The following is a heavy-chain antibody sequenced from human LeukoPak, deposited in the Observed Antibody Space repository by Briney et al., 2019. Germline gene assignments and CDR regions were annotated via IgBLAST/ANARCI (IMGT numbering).Heavy chain of an antibody. D-gene: IGHD4-17*01. V-gene: IGHV4-31*03. CDR3: ARDRATVTSHYSGMDV. Sequence: TSQTLSLTCSLSGGSIGSDGYYWNWIRQHAGKGLEWIGHIYYTGTTYYNPPLKSRASISVDTSKNQLSLKLSSVTAADTAVYYCARDRATVTSHYSGMDVWGQGTTVTVSS. CDR2: IYYTGTT. J-gene: IGHJ6*02. CDR1: GGSIGSDGYY.